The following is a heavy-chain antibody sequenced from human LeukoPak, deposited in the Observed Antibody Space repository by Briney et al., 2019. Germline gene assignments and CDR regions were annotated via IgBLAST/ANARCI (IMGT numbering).Heavy chain of an antibody. CDR1: GGSISSGGYS. D-gene: IGHD2-8*01. CDR3: ARVRMVYATLYYYYYMDV. CDR2: IYYSGST. Sequence: SETLSLTCTVSGGSISSGGYSWSWIRQPPGKGLEWIGYIYYSGSTYYNPSLKSRVTISVDTSKNQFSLKLSSVTAADTAVYYCARVRMVYATLYYYYYMDVWGKGTTVTVSS. J-gene: IGHJ6*03. V-gene: IGHV4-30-4*07.